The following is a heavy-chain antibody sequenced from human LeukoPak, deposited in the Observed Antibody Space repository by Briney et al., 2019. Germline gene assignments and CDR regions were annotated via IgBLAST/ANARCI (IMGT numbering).Heavy chain of an antibody. CDR3: ARFMVRGVRNPAYFDY. Sequence: SQTLSLTCTVSGGSISSGDYYWSWIRQPPGKGLEWIGYIYYSGSTYYNPSLKSRVTISVDTSKNQFSRKLSSVTAADTAVYYCARFMVRGVRNPAYFDYWGQGTLVTVSS. CDR1: GGSISSGDYY. D-gene: IGHD3-10*01. J-gene: IGHJ4*02. CDR2: IYYSGST. V-gene: IGHV4-30-4*01.